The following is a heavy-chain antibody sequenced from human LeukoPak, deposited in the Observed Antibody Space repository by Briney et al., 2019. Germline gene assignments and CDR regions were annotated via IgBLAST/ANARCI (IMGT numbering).Heavy chain of an antibody. CDR2: IYHSGST. V-gene: IGHV4-38-2*01. D-gene: IGHD6-19*01. CDR3: ARQKGGYSSGWYLGWEFDY. J-gene: IGHJ4*02. CDR1: GYSISSGYY. Sequence: SETLSLTCVVSGYSISSGYYWGWIRQPPGKGLEWIGSIYHSGSTYYNPSLKSRVTISVDTSKNQFSLKLSSVTAADTAVYYCARQKGGYSSGWYLGWEFDYWGQGTLVTVSS.